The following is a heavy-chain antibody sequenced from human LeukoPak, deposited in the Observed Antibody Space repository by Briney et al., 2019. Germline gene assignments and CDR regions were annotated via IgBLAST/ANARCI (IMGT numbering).Heavy chain of an antibody. D-gene: IGHD1-1*01. V-gene: IGHV4-59*01. Sequence: SETLSLTCTVSGGSISSYYWSWIRKPPGKGLEWIGYIYYSGSTNYNPSLKSRVTISVDTSKNQFSLKLSSVTAADTAVYYCARSASTGTTHWGQGTLVTVSS. CDR2: IYYSGST. J-gene: IGHJ4*02. CDR1: GGSISSYY. CDR3: ARSASTGTTH.